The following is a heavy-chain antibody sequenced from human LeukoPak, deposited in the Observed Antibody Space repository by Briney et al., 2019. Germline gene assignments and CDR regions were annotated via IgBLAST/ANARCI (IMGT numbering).Heavy chain of an antibody. CDR1: GYTFTSYG. V-gene: IGHV1-18*01. D-gene: IGHD6-13*01. CDR3: ARVPALAAGTSFFDC. Sequence: VSVKVSCKDSGYTFTSYGICWVRQAPGQGLEWMGWISVYHGNTNCAQKLQGRVTITTDTSTSTAYMELRSLRSDDTAVYYCARVPALAAGTSFFDCWCRGTVVTVSS. CDR2: ISVYHGNT. J-gene: IGHJ4*02.